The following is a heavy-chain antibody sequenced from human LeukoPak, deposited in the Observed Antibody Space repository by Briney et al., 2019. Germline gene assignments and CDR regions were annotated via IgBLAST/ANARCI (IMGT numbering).Heavy chain of an antibody. J-gene: IGHJ5*02. V-gene: IGHV3-23*01. CDR2: ISPSGGIT. Sequence: GGSLRLSCAASGFTFSSHGMNWVRQAPGKGLEWVSGISPSGGITYYTDSVKGRFTISRDNAKNSLYLQMNSLRAEDTAVYYCARPAVIAAAGIWFDPWGQGTLVTVSS. CDR3: ARPAVIAAAGIWFDP. D-gene: IGHD6-13*01. CDR1: GFTFSSHG.